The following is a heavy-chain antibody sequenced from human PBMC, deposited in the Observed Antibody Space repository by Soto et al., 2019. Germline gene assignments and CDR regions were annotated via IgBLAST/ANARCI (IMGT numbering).Heavy chain of an antibody. Sequence: QVQLVQSGAEVKKPGSSVKVSCKASGGTFSSYTISWVRQAPGQGLEWMGRIIPILGIAYYGQKFQGRVTFIADKSTSTAYMGVSSLRSEDTAVYYCAREGPTPSGSYYWGPGTLVTVSS. J-gene: IGHJ4*02. CDR1: GGTFSSYT. CDR2: IIPILGIA. CDR3: AREGPTPSGSYY. V-gene: IGHV1-69*08. D-gene: IGHD1-26*01.